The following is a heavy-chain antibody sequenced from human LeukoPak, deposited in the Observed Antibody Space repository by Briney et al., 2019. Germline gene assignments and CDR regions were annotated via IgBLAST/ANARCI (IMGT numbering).Heavy chain of an antibody. CDR2: IYFSGST. V-gene: IGHV4-39*07. Sequence: SETRSLTCTVSGGSINSSSYYWGWIRQPPGKGLEWIGSIYFSGSTYYNPSLKSRVTISVDTSTNQFSLKLSSVTAADTAVYYCARGFDGLRLKGQYFDYWGQGTLVTVSS. D-gene: IGHD5/OR15-5a*01. CDR1: GGSINSSSYY. J-gene: IGHJ4*02. CDR3: ARGFDGLRLKGQYFDY.